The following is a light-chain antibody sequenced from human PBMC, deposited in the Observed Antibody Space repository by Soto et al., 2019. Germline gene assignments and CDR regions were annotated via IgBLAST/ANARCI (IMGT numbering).Light chain of an antibody. CDR2: EAI. V-gene: IGLV2-23*01. CDR3: CSYVGATTYV. Sequence: QAVLTQPASVSGSPGQSITISCTGTSSDVGSYKFVSWYQQHPGKAPKVIIYEAIKRPSGVSNRFSGSISGTTASLTISGLQADDEADYYCCSYVGATTYVFGSGTKLTVL. CDR1: SSDVGSYKF. J-gene: IGLJ1*01.